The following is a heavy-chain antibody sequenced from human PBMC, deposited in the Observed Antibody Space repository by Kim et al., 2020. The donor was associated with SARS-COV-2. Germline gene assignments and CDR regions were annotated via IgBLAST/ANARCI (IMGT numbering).Heavy chain of an antibody. CDR1: GFTFSDYY. V-gene: IGHV3-11*05. CDR2: ISSSSSYT. Sequence: GGSLRLSCAASGFTFSDYYMSWIRQAPGKGLEWVSYISSSSSYTNYADSVKGRLTITRENAKNSRYLQMNSRSAEDTAVYYCARVGYEYVWGGYRDYYYYYGMDVWGQGTTVTVSS. J-gene: IGHJ6*02. CDR3: ARVGYEYVWGGYRDYYYYYGMDV. D-gene: IGHD3-16*02.